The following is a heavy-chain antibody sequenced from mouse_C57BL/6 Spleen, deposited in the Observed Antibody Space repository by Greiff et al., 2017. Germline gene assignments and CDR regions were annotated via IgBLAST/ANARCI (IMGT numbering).Heavy chain of an antibody. J-gene: IGHJ1*03. D-gene: IGHD2-2*01. CDR3: AREGYGDV. CDR1: GYTFTDYY. Sequence: EVQLQQSGPELVKPGASVKISCKASGYTFTDYYMNWVKQSHGKSLEWIGDINPNNGGTSYNQKFKGKATLTVDKSSSTAYMELRSLTSEDSAVYYCAREGYGDVWGTGTTVTVSS. V-gene: IGHV1-26*01. CDR2: INPNNGGT.